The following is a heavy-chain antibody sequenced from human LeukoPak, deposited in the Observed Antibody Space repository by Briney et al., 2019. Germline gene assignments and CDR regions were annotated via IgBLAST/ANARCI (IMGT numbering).Heavy chain of an antibody. Sequence: ASVKVSCKASGYSFNTYGISWVRQAPGQGLEWMGWISPYNGDTNYAQNLQGRLTMTTDTATSTAYMDLRSLRSDDTAVYYCAPTREAYSSDWSVWGQGTLVTVSS. V-gene: IGHV1-18*01. J-gene: IGHJ4*02. CDR1: GYSFNTYG. CDR3: APTREAYSSDWSV. CDR2: ISPYNGDT. D-gene: IGHD6-13*01.